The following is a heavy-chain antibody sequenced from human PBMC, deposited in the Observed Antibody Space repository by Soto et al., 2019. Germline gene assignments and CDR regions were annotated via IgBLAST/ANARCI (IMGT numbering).Heavy chain of an antibody. CDR3: ARRLYGDYDY. CDR1: GYSFTTSG. Sequence: ASVKVSCKASGYSFTTSGITWVRQAPGQGLEWMGWISTYNGNTNYAQKLQDRVALTTDTSTSTAYMELRSLRSDDTAVYYCARRLYGDYDYWGQGTLVTVSS. D-gene: IGHD4-17*01. J-gene: IGHJ4*02. CDR2: ISTYNGNT. V-gene: IGHV1-18*01.